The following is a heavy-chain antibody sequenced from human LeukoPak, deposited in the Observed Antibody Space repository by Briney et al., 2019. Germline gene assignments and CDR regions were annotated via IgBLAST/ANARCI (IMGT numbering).Heavy chain of an antibody. D-gene: IGHD3-9*01. V-gene: IGHV3-23*01. CDR1: GFTFSSYA. J-gene: IGHJ4*02. Sequence: PGGSLRLSCAASGFTFSSYAMSWVRQAPGKGLEWVSAISGSGGSTYYADSVKGRFTISRDNSKNTLYLQMNSLRAEDTAVYYCAKGPEYYDILTGYKGYWGQGTLVTVSS. CDR3: AKGPEYYDILTGYKGY. CDR2: ISGSGGST.